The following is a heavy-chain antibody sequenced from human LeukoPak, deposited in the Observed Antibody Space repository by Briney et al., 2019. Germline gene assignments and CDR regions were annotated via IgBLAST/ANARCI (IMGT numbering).Heavy chain of an antibody. CDR3: ASPYPGRGTMLPFDI. V-gene: IGHV1-69*04. D-gene: IGHD4/OR15-4a*01. J-gene: IGHJ3*02. Sequence: ASVKVSCKASGGTFNSYAISWVRQAPGQGLEWMGRIIPILNITNYARKIHARVTITADKSTSTAYMELSSLTSEDTAVYYCASPYPGRGTMLPFDIWGQGTMVTVSS. CDR2: IIPILNIT. CDR1: GGTFNSYA.